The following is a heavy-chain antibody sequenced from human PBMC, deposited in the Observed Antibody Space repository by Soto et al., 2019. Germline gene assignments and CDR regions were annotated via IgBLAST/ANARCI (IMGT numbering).Heavy chain of an antibody. CDR3: ARDPKGMATMRYFQH. CDR1: GFTFSSYA. CDR2: ISYDGSNK. Sequence: QVQLVESGGGVVQPGRSLRLSCAASGFTFSSYAMHWVRQAPGKGLEWVAVISYDGSNKYYADSVKGRFTISRDNSKNTLYLQMNSLRAEDTAVYYCARDPKGMATMRYFQHWGQGTLVTVSS. V-gene: IGHV3-30-3*01. J-gene: IGHJ1*01. D-gene: IGHD5-12*01.